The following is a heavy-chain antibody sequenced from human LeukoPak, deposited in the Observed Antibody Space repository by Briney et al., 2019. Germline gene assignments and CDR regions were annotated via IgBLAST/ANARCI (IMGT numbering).Heavy chain of an antibody. V-gene: IGHV3-74*01. J-gene: IGHJ4*02. D-gene: IGHD4-23*01. Sequence: GGSLRLSCAASGFTFSDYYMSWIRQAPGKGLVWVSRINSDGSSTSYADSVKGRFTISRDNAKNTLYLQMNSLRAEDTAVYYCARPRGGYIDYWGQGTLVTVSS. CDR2: INSDGSST. CDR3: ARPRGGYIDY. CDR1: GFTFSDYY.